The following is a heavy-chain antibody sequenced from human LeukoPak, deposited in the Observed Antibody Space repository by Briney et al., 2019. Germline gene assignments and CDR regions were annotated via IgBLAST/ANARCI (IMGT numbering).Heavy chain of an antibody. CDR2: IRYDGSNK. J-gene: IGHJ4*02. CDR1: GFTFSSYG. D-gene: IGHD5-18*01. V-gene: IGHV3-30*02. CDR3: AKRGTVHVADTVMAGGLSFDY. Sequence: GGSLRLSCAASGFTFSSYGMHWVRQAQGKGLEWVAFIRYDGSNKYYADSVKGRFTISRDNSKNTLYLQMNSLRAEDTAVYYCAKRGTVHVADTVMAGGLSFDYWGQGTLVTVSS.